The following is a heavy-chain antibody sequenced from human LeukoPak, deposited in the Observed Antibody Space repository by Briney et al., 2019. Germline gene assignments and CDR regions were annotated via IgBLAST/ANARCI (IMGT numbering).Heavy chain of an antibody. CDR3: ARGSGYCSGGTCYIDY. D-gene: IGHD2-15*01. Sequence: ASVKVSCKASGYTFAGYYMHWVRQAPGQGLEWMGWINPNSGGTNYAQKFQGRATMTRATSTNTAYMELSRLTFDDTAVYFCARGSGYCSGGTCYIDYWGQGTLVTVSS. CDR2: INPNSGGT. CDR1: GYTFAGYY. J-gene: IGHJ4*02. V-gene: IGHV1-2*02.